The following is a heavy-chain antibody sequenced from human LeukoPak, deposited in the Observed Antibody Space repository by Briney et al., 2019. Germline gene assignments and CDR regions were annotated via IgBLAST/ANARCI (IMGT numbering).Heavy chain of an antibody. CDR3: AKGTYISSRGAFDI. CDR1: GFTFSNYA. Sequence: GGSLRLSCAASGFTFSNYAMSWVRQAPGKGLEWVSSIYGSGGRTYYVDSVKGRFTISRDNSKNTLYLQMNSLRAEDTALFYCAKGTYISSRGAFDIWGQGTMVTVSS. V-gene: IGHV3-23*01. CDR2: IYGSGGRT. J-gene: IGHJ3*02. D-gene: IGHD6-13*01.